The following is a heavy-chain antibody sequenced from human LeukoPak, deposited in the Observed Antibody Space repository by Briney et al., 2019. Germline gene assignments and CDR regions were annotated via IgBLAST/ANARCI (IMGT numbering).Heavy chain of an antibody. CDR1: GGSISSSSYY. V-gene: IGHV4-39*01. Sequence: SETLSLTCSVSGGSISSSSYYWGWIRQPPGKGLEWIGSIYYSGSTYYNPFIKSRVTISVDTSKNQFTLKLSSVTAADTAVYYCARPNSGSYSAFDIWGQGTMVTVSS. D-gene: IGHD1-26*01. CDR2: IYYSGST. J-gene: IGHJ3*02. CDR3: ARPNSGSYSAFDI.